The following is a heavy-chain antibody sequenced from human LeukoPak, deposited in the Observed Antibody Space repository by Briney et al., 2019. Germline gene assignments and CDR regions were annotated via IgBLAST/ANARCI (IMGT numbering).Heavy chain of an antibody. J-gene: IGHJ3*02. Sequence: PSETLSLTCTVSGGSISSSSYYWGWIRQPPGKGLEWIGSIYYSGSTYYNPSLKSRVTISVDTSKNQFSLKLSSVTAADTAVYYCARPLSAWGRDDAFDIWGQGTMVTVSS. V-gene: IGHV4-39*01. D-gene: IGHD3-16*01. CDR3: ARPLSAWGRDDAFDI. CDR2: IYYSGST. CDR1: GGSISSSSYY.